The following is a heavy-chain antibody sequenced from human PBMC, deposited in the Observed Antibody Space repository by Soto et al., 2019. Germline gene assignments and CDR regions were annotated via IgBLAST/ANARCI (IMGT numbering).Heavy chain of an antibody. CDR1: GGTFSSYA. V-gene: IGHV1-69*13. D-gene: IGHD3-22*01. Sequence: SVKVSCKASGGTFSSYAISWVRQAPGQGLEWMGGIIPIFGTANYAQKFQGRVTITADESTSTAYMELSSLTSEDTAVYYCARDELAYDSCGYNSPRCDYWGQGSLVTVSS. CDR3: ARDELAYDSCGYNSPRCDY. J-gene: IGHJ4*02. CDR2: IIPIFGTA.